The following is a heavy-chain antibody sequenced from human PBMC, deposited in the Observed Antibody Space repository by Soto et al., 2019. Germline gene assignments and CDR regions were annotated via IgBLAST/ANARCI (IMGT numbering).Heavy chain of an antibody. Sequence: PSETLSLTCTVSGGSISNYYWTWIRQPAGKGLEWIGRIYTSGTTNYNPSLKSRVTMSVDTSKNQFSLKLSSVTAADTALCYCARQTTYSSSWYDYWGHGTLVTVSS. CDR1: GGSISNYY. V-gene: IGHV4-4*07. D-gene: IGHD6-13*01. CDR3: ARQTTYSSSWYDY. CDR2: IYTSGTT. J-gene: IGHJ5*01.